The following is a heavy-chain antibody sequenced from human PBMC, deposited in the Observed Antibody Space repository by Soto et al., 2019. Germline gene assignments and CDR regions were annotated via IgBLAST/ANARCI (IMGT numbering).Heavy chain of an antibody. CDR1: GGSISSGENF. V-gene: IGHV4-30-4*01. CDR3: ARSPYYYDSSGYLDY. D-gene: IGHD3-22*01. CDR2: IHHSGST. Sequence: SETLSLTCTVSGGSISSGENFWNWIRQSPGKGLEWIGYIHHSGSTYYNPSLKSRLTISVDTSKNQFSLKLSSVTAADTAVYYCARSPYYYDSSGYLDYWGQGTLVTVSS. J-gene: IGHJ4*02.